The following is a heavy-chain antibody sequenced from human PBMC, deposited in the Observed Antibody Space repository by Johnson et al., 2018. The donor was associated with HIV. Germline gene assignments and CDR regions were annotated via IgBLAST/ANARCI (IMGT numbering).Heavy chain of an antibody. Sequence: VQLVESGGGVVQPGTSLRLSCASGFTVSTNYMSWVRQAPGKGLEWVSVIYSGDTTYYADSVKGRFTISRDNSKNTLYLQMNSLRAEDSAVYYCARAYSYGAFDIWGLGTKVTVSS. J-gene: IGHJ3*02. CDR2: IYSGDTT. CDR3: ARAYSYGAFDI. D-gene: IGHD5-18*01. V-gene: IGHV3-66*01. CDR1: GFTVSTNY.